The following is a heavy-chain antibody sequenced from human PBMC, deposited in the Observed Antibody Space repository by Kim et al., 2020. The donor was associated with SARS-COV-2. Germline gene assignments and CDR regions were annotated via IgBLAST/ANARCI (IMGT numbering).Heavy chain of an antibody. CDR2: ISASSSSA. CDR1: GFPFGSYV. D-gene: IGHD3-10*01. J-gene: IGHJ4*02. CDR3: AKDVGEGRVYFDH. Sequence: GGSLRLSCEASGFPFGSYVMSWVRQVPGMGLEWVAAISASSSSAYYGESVRGRFTVSRDNSKSTLYLEMTDLRVDDTAVYQCAKDVGEGRVYFDHWGQGTVVTVSS. V-gene: IGHV3-23*01.